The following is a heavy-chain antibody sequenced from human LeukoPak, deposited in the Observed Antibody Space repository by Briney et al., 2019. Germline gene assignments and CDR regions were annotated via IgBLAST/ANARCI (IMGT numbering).Heavy chain of an antibody. Sequence: PGGSLRLSCAASGFTFSSYDMHWVRQATGKDLEWVSAIGTAGDTYYPGSVKGRFTISRENAKNSLYLQMNSLRAGDTAVYYCAREARYYYDSSGYYRKGAFDIWGQGTMVTVSS. D-gene: IGHD3-22*01. J-gene: IGHJ3*02. CDR3: AREARYYYDSSGYYRKGAFDI. CDR1: GFTFSSYD. V-gene: IGHV3-13*01. CDR2: IGTAGDT.